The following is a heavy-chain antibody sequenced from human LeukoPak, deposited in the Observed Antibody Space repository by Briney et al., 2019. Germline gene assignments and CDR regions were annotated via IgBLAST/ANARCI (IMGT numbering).Heavy chain of an antibody. CDR2: INHSGST. J-gene: IGHJ4*02. CDR3: ARYDCSSGSCYFTDS. CDR1: GGSFSGYY. V-gene: IGHV4-34*10. D-gene: IGHD2-15*01. Sequence: KPSETLSLTCAIYGGSFSGYYWSWIRQPPGKGLEWIGEINHSGSTRYNPSLVTRVTMSVDTSTNQFSLKLNSVTAADTAVYYCARYDCSSGSCYFTDSWGQGTLVTVSS.